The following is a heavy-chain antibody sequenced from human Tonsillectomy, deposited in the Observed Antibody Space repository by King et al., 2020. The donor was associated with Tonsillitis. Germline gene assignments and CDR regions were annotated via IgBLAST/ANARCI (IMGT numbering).Heavy chain of an antibody. CDR1: GGSISSHF. CDR3: ARLAGSGWFDY. V-gene: IGHV4-59*08. Sequence: VQLQESGPGLVKPSETLSLTCSVSGGSISSHFWSWIRQPPGKGLEWIGYIYYSGSTRYNPSLKSRVSMSIDTSKNQFSLKLSFVTAADTAVYYCARLAGSGWFDYWGQGTPVSVSS. J-gene: IGHJ4*02. CDR2: IYYSGST. D-gene: IGHD6-19*01.